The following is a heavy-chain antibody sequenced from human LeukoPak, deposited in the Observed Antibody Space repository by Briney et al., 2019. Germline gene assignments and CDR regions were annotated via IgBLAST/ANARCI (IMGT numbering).Heavy chain of an antibody. V-gene: IGHV1-18*01. Sequence: RASAKVSCKASGYTFSAYGISWVRQAPGQGLEWMGWISGYNGKTNYAQNLQGRVTLTTDTSTSTVYMELRSLRSDDTAVYYCARARGYYYGSGMEFDYWGQGTLVAVSS. CDR2: ISGYNGKT. J-gene: IGHJ4*02. CDR1: GYTFSAYG. D-gene: IGHD3-10*01. CDR3: ARARGYYYGSGMEFDY.